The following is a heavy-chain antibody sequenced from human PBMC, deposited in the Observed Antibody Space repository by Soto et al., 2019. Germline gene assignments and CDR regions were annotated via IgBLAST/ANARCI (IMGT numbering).Heavy chain of an antibody. J-gene: IGHJ4*02. D-gene: IGHD2-15*01. V-gene: IGHV3-30*18. CDR3: AKDWGLSALGGSCLFDY. Sequence: QVQLVESGGGVVQPGRSLRLSCAASGFTLSRYGMHWVRQAPGKGLEWVAVISDDGSNKHYGDSVKGRFSISRDNSKNTLYLQMNSLRAEDTAVYYCAKDWGLSALGGSCLFDYGGQGTLVTVSS. CDR1: GFTLSRYG. CDR2: ISDDGSNK.